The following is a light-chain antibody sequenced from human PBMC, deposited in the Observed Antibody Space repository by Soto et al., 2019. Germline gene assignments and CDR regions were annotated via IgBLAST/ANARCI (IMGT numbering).Light chain of an antibody. V-gene: IGKV4-1*01. Sequence: DIVMTQSPDSLAVSLGERATINCKSSRSLLHDSNKENFLAWYQKKPGQPPKLLFYWASTRESGVPERFSGSGSETDFTLTISSLRAEGVAVYYCQQYYGIPLTFGGGTKVHIK. J-gene: IGKJ4*01. CDR3: QQYYGIPLT. CDR2: WAS. CDR1: RSLLHDSNKENF.